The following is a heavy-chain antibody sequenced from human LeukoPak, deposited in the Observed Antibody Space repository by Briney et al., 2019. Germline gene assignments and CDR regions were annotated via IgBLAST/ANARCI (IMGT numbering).Heavy chain of an antibody. CDR2: TRDKANSYTT. CDR3: ARGDGYDRRSFDY. Sequence: GGSLRLSCAASGFTFSDHYMDWVRQAPGKGLEWVGRTRDKANSYTTEYAASVKGRFTISRDASKTSLYLQMNSLKTEDAAVYYCARGDGYDRRSFDYWGQGTLVTVSS. D-gene: IGHD5-12*01. V-gene: IGHV3-72*01. CDR1: GFTFSDHY. J-gene: IGHJ4*02.